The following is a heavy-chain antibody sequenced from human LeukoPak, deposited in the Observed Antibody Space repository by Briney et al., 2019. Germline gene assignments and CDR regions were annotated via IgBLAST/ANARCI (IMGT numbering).Heavy chain of an antibody. D-gene: IGHD2-2*01. J-gene: IGHJ5*02. CDR3: ARDPRWLTPDCTSTSCYENYFDP. CDR1: GYSISSGYQ. V-gene: IGHV4-38-2*02. Sequence: SETLSLTCAVSGYSISSGYQWAWIRPSPGKGLEWIGIIYHSGSAHYNPSLKRRVTISVETSKNKFSLKMYSVTAADTAVYYCARDPRWLTPDCTSTSCYENYFDPWGQGTLVTVSS. CDR2: IYHSGSA.